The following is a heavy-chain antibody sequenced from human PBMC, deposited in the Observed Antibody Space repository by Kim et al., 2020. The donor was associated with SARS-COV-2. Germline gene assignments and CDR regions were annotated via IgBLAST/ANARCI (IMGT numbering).Heavy chain of an antibody. CDR3: ARDPEGDYDFDY. D-gene: IGHD4-17*01. V-gene: IGHV1-18*01. Sequence: YAQNLQDRVTMTTDTSTRTAYMELRSLRSDDTAVYYCARDPEGDYDFDYWGQGTLVTVSS. J-gene: IGHJ4*02.